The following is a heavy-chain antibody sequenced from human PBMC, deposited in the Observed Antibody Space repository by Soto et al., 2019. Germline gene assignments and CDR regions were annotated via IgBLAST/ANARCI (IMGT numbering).Heavy chain of an antibody. CDR2: ISYDGSDE. CDR1: GFTFRSYG. Sequence: QVRLVESGGGVVQPGRSLRLSCAASGFTFRSYGMHWVRQAPGKGLEWVALISYDGSDEYYGDSMQGRFSISRDNSKDTLYLQINSLRVEDTAVYYCAKHVDYENDAFDVWGQGTMVTVSS. V-gene: IGHV3-30*18. J-gene: IGHJ3*01. D-gene: IGHD4-17*01. CDR3: AKHVDYENDAFDV.